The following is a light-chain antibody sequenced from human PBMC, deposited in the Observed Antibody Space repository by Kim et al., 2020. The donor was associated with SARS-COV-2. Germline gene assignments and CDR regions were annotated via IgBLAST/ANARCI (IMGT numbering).Light chain of an antibody. CDR2: DVS. Sequence: QSVLTQPASVSGSPGQSITISCTGTSSDVGGYNYVSWYQQHPGKAPKLMIYDVSKRPSGVSIRFSGSKSGNTASLTISGLQAEDEADYYCSSYTSSSTFFGTGTKVTVL. CDR3: SSYTSSSTF. V-gene: IGLV2-14*01. J-gene: IGLJ1*01. CDR1: SSDVGGYNY.